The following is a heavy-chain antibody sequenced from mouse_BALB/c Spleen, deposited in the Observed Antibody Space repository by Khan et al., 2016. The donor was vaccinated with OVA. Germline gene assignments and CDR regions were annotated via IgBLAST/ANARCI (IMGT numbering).Heavy chain of an antibody. CDR1: GYTFTSYW. CDR2: INPSNGRT. Sequence: VQLQQSGAELVKPGASVKLSCKASGYTFTSYWMHWVKQRPGQGLEWIGEINPSNGRTNYNEKFKSKATLTVDKSSSTAYMQLSSPTSEDYAVYYCARVITRDYWGQGTTLTVSS. V-gene: IGHV1S81*02. D-gene: IGHD6-1*01. CDR3: ARVITRDY. J-gene: IGHJ2*01.